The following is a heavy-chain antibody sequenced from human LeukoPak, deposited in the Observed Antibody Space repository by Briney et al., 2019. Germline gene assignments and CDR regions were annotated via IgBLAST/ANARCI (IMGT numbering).Heavy chain of an antibody. D-gene: IGHD3-10*01. V-gene: IGHV4-30-4*07. CDR1: GGSISSGGYS. Sequence: PSQTLSLTCAVSGGSISSGGYSWSWIRQPPGKGLEWIGYIYYSGSTYYNPSLKSRVTISVDTSKNQFSLKLSSVTAADTAVYYCARHAQPVPWFGEWINWFDPWGQGTLVTVSS. J-gene: IGHJ5*02. CDR3: ARHAQPVPWFGEWINWFDP. CDR2: IYYSGST.